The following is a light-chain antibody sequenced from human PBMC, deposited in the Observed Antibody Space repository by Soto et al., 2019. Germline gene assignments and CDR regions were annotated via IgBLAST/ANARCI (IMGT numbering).Light chain of an antibody. J-gene: IGKJ4*01. CDR2: DAS. CDR3: QQANSFPLT. V-gene: IGKV1-12*01. CDR1: QNVNNW. Sequence: DIQMTQFPSALSASVGDRVTITCRASQNVNNWLAWYQHKPGKAPKLLIFDASSLQSGVPSRFSGSGSGTDFTLTISSLQPEDFATYYCQQANSFPLTFGGGTKVDI.